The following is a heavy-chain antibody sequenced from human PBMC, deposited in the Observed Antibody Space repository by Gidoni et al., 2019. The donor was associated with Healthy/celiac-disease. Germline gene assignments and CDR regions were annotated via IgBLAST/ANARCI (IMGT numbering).Heavy chain of an antibody. CDR1: GGTFSSYA. V-gene: IGHV1-69*01. CDR3: ARARITIFGVAIYYYYGMDV. Sequence: QVQLVQSGAEVKKPGSSVKVSCKASGGTFSSYAISWVRQAPGQGLEWMGGIIPIFGTANYAQKFQGRVTITADESTSTAYMELSSLRSEDTAVYYCARARITIFGVAIYYYYGMDVWGQGTTVTVSS. D-gene: IGHD3-3*01. CDR2: IIPIFGTA. J-gene: IGHJ6*02.